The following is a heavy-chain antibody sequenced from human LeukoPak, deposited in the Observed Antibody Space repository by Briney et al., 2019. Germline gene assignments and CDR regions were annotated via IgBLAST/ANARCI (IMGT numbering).Heavy chain of an antibody. CDR3: AREIPNYDFWSGYPVGFDY. J-gene: IGHJ4*02. CDR2: ISSSGSTI. D-gene: IGHD3-3*01. Sequence: PGGSLRLSYAASGFTFSSYEMNWVRQAPGKGLEWVSYISSSGSTIYYADSVKGRFTISKDNAKNSLYLQMNSLRAEDTAVYYCAREIPNYDFWSGYPVGFDYWGQGTLVTVSS. V-gene: IGHV3-48*03. CDR1: GFTFSSYE.